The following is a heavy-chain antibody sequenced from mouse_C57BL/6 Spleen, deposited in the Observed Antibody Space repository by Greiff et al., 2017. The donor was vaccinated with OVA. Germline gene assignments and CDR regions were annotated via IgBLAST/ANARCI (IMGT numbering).Heavy chain of an antibody. J-gene: IGHJ4*01. CDR2: INPNNGGT. CDR3: ARACYSDYGMDY. Sequence: EVQLQQSGPELVKPGASVKIPCKASGYTFTDYNMDWVKQSHGKSLEWIGDINPNNGGTIYNQKFKGKATLTVDKSYSTAYMELRSLTSEYTAVYYCARACYSDYGMDYWGQGTSVTVSS. CDR1: GYTFTDYN. D-gene: IGHD2-12*01. V-gene: IGHV1-18*01.